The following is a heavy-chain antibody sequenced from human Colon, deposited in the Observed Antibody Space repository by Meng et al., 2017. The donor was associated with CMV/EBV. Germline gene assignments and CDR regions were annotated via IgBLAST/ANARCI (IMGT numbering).Heavy chain of an antibody. V-gene: IGHV1-2*02. J-gene: IGHJ4*02. CDR1: GYTFRDYY. D-gene: IGHD3/OR15-3a*01. CDR3: ARSEFWNSFYNHIDFDS. Sequence: ASVKVSCKASGYTFRDYYIHWVRQAPGQGLEWMGWIDPNGGGTKYPQTFQGRVTMTSDTSMTTAYLELSGLKSDDTAIYYCARSEFWNSFYNHIDFDSWGQGTLVTVSS. CDR2: IDPNGGGT.